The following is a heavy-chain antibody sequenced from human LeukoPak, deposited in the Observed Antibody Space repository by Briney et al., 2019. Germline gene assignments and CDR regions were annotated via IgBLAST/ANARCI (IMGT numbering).Heavy chain of an antibody. Sequence: ASVKVSCKASGYTFTSYDINWVRQATGQGLEWMGWMNPNSGNTGYAQKFQGRVTMTRNTSISTAYMELSSLRSEDTAVYYCARGLRIVGATALGYWGQGTLVTVSS. CDR2: MNPNSGNT. D-gene: IGHD1-26*01. V-gene: IGHV1-8*01. J-gene: IGHJ4*02. CDR1: GYTFTSYD. CDR3: ARGLRIVGATALGY.